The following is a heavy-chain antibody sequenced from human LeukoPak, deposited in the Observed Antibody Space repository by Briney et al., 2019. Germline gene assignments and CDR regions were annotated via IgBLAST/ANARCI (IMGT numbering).Heavy chain of an antibody. CDR1: GFTFSGYG. CDR3: AKDIYRYNWNDALDY. CDR2: ISYDGSNK. Sequence: PGGALRLSCAASGFTFSGYGMHRVRQAPGKGREWVTIISYDGSNKYYADSVKGRFTISRDNSKNTLYLQMNSLRAEDTAVYYCAKDIYRYNWNDALDYWGQGTLVTVSS. D-gene: IGHD1-1*01. J-gene: IGHJ4*02. V-gene: IGHV3-30*18.